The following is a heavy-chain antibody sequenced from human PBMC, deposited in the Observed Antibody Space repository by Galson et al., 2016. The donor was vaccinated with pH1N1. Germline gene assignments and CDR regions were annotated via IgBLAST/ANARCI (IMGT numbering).Heavy chain of an antibody. J-gene: IGHJ4*02. Sequence: GRFTISRDNAKNSLYLQMNSLRAEDTAVYYCARAIGSSSPYWGQGALVTVSS. D-gene: IGHD6-6*01. V-gene: IGHV3-11*06. CDR3: ARAIGSSSPY.